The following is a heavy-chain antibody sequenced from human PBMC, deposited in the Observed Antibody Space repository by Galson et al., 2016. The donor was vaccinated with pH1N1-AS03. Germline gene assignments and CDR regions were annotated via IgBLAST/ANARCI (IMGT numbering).Heavy chain of an antibody. CDR3: AKASAAAGTRTFDY. J-gene: IGHJ4*02. CDR1: GFTFSSYA. Sequence: SLRLSCAASGFTFSSYAMNWVRQAPGKGLEWVSAISNSGGTTYYADSVKGRFTISRDNSKNTLYLQMNSLRAEDTAVYYCAKASAAAGTRTFDYWGQGTLVTGSS. CDR2: ISNSGGTT. V-gene: IGHV3-23*01. D-gene: IGHD6-13*01.